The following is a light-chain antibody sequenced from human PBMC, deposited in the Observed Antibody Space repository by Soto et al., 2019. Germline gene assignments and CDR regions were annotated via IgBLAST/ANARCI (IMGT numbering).Light chain of an antibody. J-gene: IGKJ5*01. Sequence: LVQHPRTPPSSSGGRTTIFSCPSRRVSSSCLAWFQQLPGQAPRRLIYDATNMADGIPARFTGSGSKTDFTLTISGLQPEDFGVYYCQQRSNWPLTFGHGTRLDIK. CDR2: DAT. CDR1: RRVSSSC. V-gene: IGKV3D-20*02. CDR3: QQRSNWPLT.